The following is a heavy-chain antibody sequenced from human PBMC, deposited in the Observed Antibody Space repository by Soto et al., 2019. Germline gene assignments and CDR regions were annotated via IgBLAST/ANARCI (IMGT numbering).Heavy chain of an antibody. CDR1: GYTFTSYG. CDR2: FSAYNGNT. J-gene: IGHJ5*02. D-gene: IGHD3-3*01. Sequence: QVQLVQSGAEVKKPGASVKFSCKASGYTFTSYGISWVRQAPGQGLEWMGWFSAYNGNTNDAQKRQGRVTMTTDTSTNTAEMELRSRRADDTAVYYCAVLDDSRGWFDPLGQGTLVTVSS. CDR3: AVLDDSRGWFDP. V-gene: IGHV1-18*01.